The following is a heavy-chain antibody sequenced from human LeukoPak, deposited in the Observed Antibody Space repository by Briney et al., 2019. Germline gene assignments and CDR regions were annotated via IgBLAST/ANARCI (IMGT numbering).Heavy chain of an antibody. CDR1: GGTFSSYA. V-gene: IGHV1-69*05. CDR3: ARTYYYGSGSYGDAFDI. CDR2: IIPIFGTA. J-gene: IGHJ3*02. Sequence: GASVTVSCKASGGTFSSYAISWVRQAPGQGLEWMGGIIPIFGTANYAQKFQGRVTITTDESTGTAYMELSSLRSEDTAVYYCARTYYYGSGSYGDAFDIWGQGTMVTVSS. D-gene: IGHD3-10*01.